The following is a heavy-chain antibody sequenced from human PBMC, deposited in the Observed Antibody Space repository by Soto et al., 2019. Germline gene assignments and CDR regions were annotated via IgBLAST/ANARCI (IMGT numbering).Heavy chain of an antibody. CDR1: GYTLTELS. CDR2: FDPEDGET. J-gene: IGHJ6*02. Sequence: ASVKGSCKVSGYTLTELSMHWVRQAPGKGIEWMGGFDPEDGETIYAQKFQGRVTMTEDTSTDTAYMELSSLRSEETAVYYCATKGRWYVGYYYYGMDVWGQGTTVTVSS. D-gene: IGHD6-13*01. V-gene: IGHV1-24*01. CDR3: ATKGRWYVGYYYYGMDV.